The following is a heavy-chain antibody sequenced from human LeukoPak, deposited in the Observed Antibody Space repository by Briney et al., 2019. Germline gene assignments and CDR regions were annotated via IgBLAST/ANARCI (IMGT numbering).Heavy chain of an antibody. V-gene: IGHV3-48*01. J-gene: IGHJ4*02. CDR1: GFTFSSYS. D-gene: IGHD3-22*01. CDR2: ISSSSSTI. Sequence: GGSLRLSCAASGFTFSSYSMNWVRQAPGKGLEWVSYISSSSSTIYYADSVKGRFTISRGNAKNSLYLQMNSLRAEDTAVYYCARATKIVVVSNFDYWGQGTLVTVSS. CDR3: ARATKIVVVSNFDY.